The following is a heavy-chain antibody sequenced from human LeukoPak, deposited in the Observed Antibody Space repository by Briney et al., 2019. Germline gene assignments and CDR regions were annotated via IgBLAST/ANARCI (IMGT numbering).Heavy chain of an antibody. CDR2: ISGSGGST. CDR1: GFTFSSYA. D-gene: IGHD5-18*01. CDR3: AKGSSGTAMVAYYFDY. J-gene: IGHJ4*02. Sequence: PGGSLRLSCAASGFTFSSYATSWVRQAPGKGLEWVSAISGSGGSTYYADSVKGRFTISRDSSKNTLSLQMNSLRAEDTAVYYCAKGSSGTAMVAYYFDYWGQGTLVTVSS. V-gene: IGHV3-23*01.